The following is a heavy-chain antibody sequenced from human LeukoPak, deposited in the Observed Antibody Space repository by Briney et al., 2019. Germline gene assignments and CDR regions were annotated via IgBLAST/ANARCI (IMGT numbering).Heavy chain of an antibody. J-gene: IGHJ5*02. CDR1: GYSFTTYW. Sequence: GESLKISCKASGYSFTTYWIGWVRQMPGKGLEWMGNIYPGDSDTRYSPVFQGQVTISADKSISTAYLQWSSLKASDTAMYYCVRQVGSGWYGWFDPWGQGTLVTVS. V-gene: IGHV5-51*01. CDR3: VRQVGSGWYGWFDP. CDR2: IYPGDSDT. D-gene: IGHD6-19*01.